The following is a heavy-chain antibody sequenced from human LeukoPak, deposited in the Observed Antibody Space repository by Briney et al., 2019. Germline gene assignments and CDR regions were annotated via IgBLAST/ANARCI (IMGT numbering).Heavy chain of an antibody. D-gene: IGHD6-13*01. Sequence: GASGKVSCKASGYTFTGYYMHWVRQVPGQALEWMGWINPNSGGTNYAKKFQGRVTMTRDTSITTAYMELSRLRSDDTAVYYCARGFSSWYLSPYYLEYCGQGTPVTLCS. CDR3: ARGFSSWYLSPYYLEY. V-gene: IGHV1-2*02. CDR2: INPNSGGT. J-gene: IGHJ4*02. CDR1: GYTFTGYY.